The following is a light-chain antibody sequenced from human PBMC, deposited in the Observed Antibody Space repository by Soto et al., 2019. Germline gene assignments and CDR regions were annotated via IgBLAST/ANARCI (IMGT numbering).Light chain of an antibody. CDR1: SSNVGSSN. J-gene: IGLJ3*02. V-gene: IGLV1-47*01. Sequence: QSVLAQPPSASGTPGQRVTISCSGSSSNVGSSNVFWYQQLPGTAPKLLIYRNNQRPSGVPDRFSGSKSGTSASLAISGLRSEDEADYYCSAWDGSLSGRVFGGGTQLTVL. CDR2: RNN. CDR3: SAWDGSLSGRV.